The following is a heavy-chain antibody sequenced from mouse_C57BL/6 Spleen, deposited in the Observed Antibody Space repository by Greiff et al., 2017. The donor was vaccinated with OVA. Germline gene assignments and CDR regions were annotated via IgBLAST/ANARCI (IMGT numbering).Heavy chain of an antibody. Sequence: VQLQQSGAELARPGASVKLSCKASGYTFTSYGISWVKQRTGQGLEWIGEIYPRSGNTYYNEKFKGKATLTADKPSSTAYMELRSLTSEDSAVYFCARVYGSSLFDYWGQGTTLTVSS. CDR1: GYTFTSYG. V-gene: IGHV1-81*01. J-gene: IGHJ2*01. CDR2: IYPRSGNT. D-gene: IGHD1-1*01. CDR3: ARVYGSSLFDY.